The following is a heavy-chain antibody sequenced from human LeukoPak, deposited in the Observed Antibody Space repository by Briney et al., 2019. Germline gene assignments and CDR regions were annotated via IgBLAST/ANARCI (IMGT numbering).Heavy chain of an antibody. CDR1: GYTFTGYY. V-gene: IGHV1-2*02. D-gene: IGHD3-22*01. J-gene: IGHJ6*02. CDR2: INPNSGGT. Sequence: GASVKVSCKASGYTFTGYYMHWVRQAPGQALEWMGWINPNSGGTNYAQKFQGRVTMTRDTSISTAYMELSRLRSDDTAVYYCARIYYDSSGSLGYYYYGMDVWGQGTTVTVSS. CDR3: ARIYYDSSGSLGYYYYGMDV.